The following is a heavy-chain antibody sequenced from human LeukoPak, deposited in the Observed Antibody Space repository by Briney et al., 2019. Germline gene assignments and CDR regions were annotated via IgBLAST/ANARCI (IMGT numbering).Heavy chain of an antibody. CDR1: GGSISSYY. D-gene: IGHD4-17*01. Sequence: SETLSLTCTVSGGSISSYYWSWIRQPPGKGLEWIGYIYYSGSTNYNPSLKSRVTISVDTSKSQFSLKLSSVTAADTAVYYCVRAGGYGDYVDYWGQGILVTVSS. V-gene: IGHV4-59*01. CDR2: IYYSGST. CDR3: VRAGGYGDYVDY. J-gene: IGHJ4*02.